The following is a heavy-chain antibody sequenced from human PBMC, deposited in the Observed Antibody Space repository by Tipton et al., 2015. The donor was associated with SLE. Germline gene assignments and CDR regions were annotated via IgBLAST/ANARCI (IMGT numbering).Heavy chain of an antibody. CDR3: ARVVRYFDWPYAFDI. CDR2: IYYSGST. V-gene: IGHV4-59*11. CDR1: GGSISSHY. D-gene: IGHD3-9*01. Sequence: TLSLTCTVSGGSISSHYWSWIRQPPGKGLEWIGSIYYSGSTYYNPSLKSRVTISVDTSKNQFSLKLSSVTTADTAVYYCARVVRYFDWPYAFDIWGQGTMVTVSS. J-gene: IGHJ3*02.